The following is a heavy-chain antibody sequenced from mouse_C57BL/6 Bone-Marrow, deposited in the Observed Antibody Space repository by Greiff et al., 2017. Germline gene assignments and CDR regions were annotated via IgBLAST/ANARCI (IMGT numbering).Heavy chain of an antibody. J-gene: IGHJ3*01. V-gene: IGHV1-62-3*01. Sequence: VQLQQPGAELVKPGASVKLSCKASGYTFTSYWMHWVKQRPGRGLEWIGRIDPGSGGTKYNEKFKSKATLTVDKSSSTAYMQLSSLTSEDSAVYYCARDYSRSPLAYWGQGTLVTVSA. CDR1: GYTFTSYW. D-gene: IGHD1-1*01. CDR3: ARDYSRSPLAY. CDR2: IDPGSGGT.